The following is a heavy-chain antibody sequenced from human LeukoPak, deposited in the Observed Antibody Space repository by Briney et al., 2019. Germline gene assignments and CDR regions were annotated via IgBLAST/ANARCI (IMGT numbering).Heavy chain of an antibody. D-gene: IGHD3-22*01. CDR1: GFTFSDYP. CDR3: AKHYYDSSGYYYADAFDI. CDR2: ISSGGGSGSGGST. J-gene: IGHJ3*02. V-gene: IGHV3-23*01. Sequence: GGSLRLSCAASGFTFSDYPMSWVRQAPGKGLEWVSAISSGGGSGSGGSTYYSDSVKGRFTISRDNSKNTLYLQMNSLRAEDTAVYYCAKHYYDSSGYYYADAFDIWGQGTMVTVSS.